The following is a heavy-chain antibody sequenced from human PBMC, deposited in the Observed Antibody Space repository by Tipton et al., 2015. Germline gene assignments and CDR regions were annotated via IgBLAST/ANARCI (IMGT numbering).Heavy chain of an antibody. V-gene: IGHV3-33*01. Sequence: SLRLSCAASGFSFSNYDIHWVRQAPGKGLEWVSIIGNDGGDKYFADSLKGRFSISRDKSNNTLYLQMNSLRAEDSAVYYCARAGVPETISMVRGSGKYHGLDVWGQGNAVTVSS. CDR1: GFSFSNYD. CDR3: ARAGVPETISMVRGSGKYHGLDV. D-gene: IGHD3-10*01. J-gene: IGHJ6*02. CDR2: IGNDGGDK.